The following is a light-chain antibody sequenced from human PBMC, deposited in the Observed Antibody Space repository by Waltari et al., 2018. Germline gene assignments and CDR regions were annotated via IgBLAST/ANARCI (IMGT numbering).Light chain of an antibody. Sequence: QSVLTQPPSASGTPGQRVAISCSGSSSNIGNNYVYWYQQLPGTAPKLLIYKNNLRPAGFPDRFSGSKSGTSASRAIIALRSEDEANYYGAAWDDSLSGQWVFGGGTKLTVL. CDR3: AAWDDSLSGQWV. V-gene: IGLV1-47*01. CDR2: KNN. CDR1: SSNIGNNY. J-gene: IGLJ2*01.